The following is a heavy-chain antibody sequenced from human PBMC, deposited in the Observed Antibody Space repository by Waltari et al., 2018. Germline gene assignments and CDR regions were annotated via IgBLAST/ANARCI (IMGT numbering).Heavy chain of an antibody. CDR3: AREDSSGYPHDAFDI. V-gene: IGHV4-34*01. CDR1: GGSFSGYY. Sequence: QVQLQQWGAGLLKPSETLSLTCAVYGGSFSGYYWSWIRQPPGKGLEWIGEINHSGSTNYNPSLKSRVTISVDTSKNPFSLKLSSVTAADTAVYYCAREDSSGYPHDAFDIWGQGTMVTVSS. D-gene: IGHD3-22*01. CDR2: INHSGST. J-gene: IGHJ3*02.